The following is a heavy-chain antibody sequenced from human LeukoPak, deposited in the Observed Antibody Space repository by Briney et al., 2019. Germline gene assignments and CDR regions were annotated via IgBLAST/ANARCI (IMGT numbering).Heavy chain of an antibody. CDR2: ISSSSSYI. J-gene: IGHJ4*02. D-gene: IGHD3-10*01. Sequence: GGSLRISCAASGFTFSSYSMNWVRQAPGKGLEWVSSISSSSSYIYYADSVKGRFTISRDNAKNSLYLQMNSLRAEDTAVYYCATYSGRYRRIDYWGQGTLVTVSS. CDR1: GFTFSSYS. CDR3: ATYSGRYRRIDY. V-gene: IGHV3-21*01.